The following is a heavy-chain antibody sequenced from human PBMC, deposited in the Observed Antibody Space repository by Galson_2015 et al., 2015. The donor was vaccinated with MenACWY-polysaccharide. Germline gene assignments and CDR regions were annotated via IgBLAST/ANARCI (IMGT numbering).Heavy chain of an antibody. Sequence: SLRLSCAASGFTFSSYSMNWVRQAPGKGLEWVSSISSSSSYIYYADSVKGRFTISRDNAKNSLYLQMNSLRAEDTAVYYCARDGGRRDYDISKADAFDIWGQGTMVTVSS. D-gene: IGHD3-9*01. J-gene: IGHJ3*02. CDR1: GFTFSSYS. CDR2: ISSSSSYI. CDR3: ARDGGRRDYDISKADAFDI. V-gene: IGHV3-21*01.